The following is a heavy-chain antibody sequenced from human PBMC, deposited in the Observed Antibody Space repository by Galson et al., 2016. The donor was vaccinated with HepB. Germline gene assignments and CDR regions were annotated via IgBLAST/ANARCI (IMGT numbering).Heavy chain of an antibody. CDR3: AKVLPYYYYYMDV. Sequence: SLRLSCAASGFTFSTYAMNWVRQAPGKGLEWVSAISGRGGSTYYAHSVKGRFTISRDNSKNTLYLQMNSLRADDTAVYYCAKVLPYYYYYMDVWGKGTTVTVSS. CDR1: GFTFSTYA. J-gene: IGHJ6*03. V-gene: IGHV3-23*01. CDR2: ISGRGGST.